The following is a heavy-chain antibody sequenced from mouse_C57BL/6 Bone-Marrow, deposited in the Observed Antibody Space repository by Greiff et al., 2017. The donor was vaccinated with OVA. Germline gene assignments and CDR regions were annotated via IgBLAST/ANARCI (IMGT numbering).Heavy chain of an antibody. J-gene: IGHJ2*01. Sequence: VQLQQSGPELVKPGASVKIPCKASGYTFTDYNMDWVKQSHGKSLEWIGDINPNNGGTIYNQKFKGKATLTVDKSSSTAYMELRSLTSEDTAVYYCARRWLPNYFDDGGQGTTLTVSS. D-gene: IGHD2-3*01. CDR2: INPNNGGT. CDR3: ARRWLPNYFDD. CDR1: GYTFTDYN. V-gene: IGHV1-18*01.